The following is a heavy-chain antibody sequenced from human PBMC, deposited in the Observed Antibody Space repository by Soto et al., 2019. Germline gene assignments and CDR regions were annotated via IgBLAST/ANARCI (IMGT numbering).Heavy chain of an antibody. CDR2: ISAYKGNT. D-gene: IGHD3-3*01. V-gene: IGHV1-18*04. CDR3: ARGPRGTIFGVVIPHPFDY. Sequence: ASVKVSCKASGYTFTSYGISWVRQAPGQGLEWMGWISAYKGNTNYAQKLQGRVTMTTDTSTSTAYMELRSLRSDDTAVYYCARGPRGTIFGVVIPHPFDYWGQGTLVTVSS. CDR1: GYTFTSYG. J-gene: IGHJ4*02.